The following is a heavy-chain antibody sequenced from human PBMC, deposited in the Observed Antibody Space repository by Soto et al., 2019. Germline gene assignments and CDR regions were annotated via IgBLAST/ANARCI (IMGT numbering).Heavy chain of an antibody. V-gene: IGHV4-31*03. CDR1: GGSISSGGYY. D-gene: IGHD3-10*01. Sequence: SETLSLTCTVSGGSISSGGYYWSWIRQHPGKGLEWIGYIYYSGSTYYNPSLKSRVTISVDTSKNQFSLKLSSVAAADTAVYYCARDRSITMVRGVQYNWFDPWGQGTLVTVSS. CDR3: ARDRSITMVRGVQYNWFDP. J-gene: IGHJ5*02. CDR2: IYYSGST.